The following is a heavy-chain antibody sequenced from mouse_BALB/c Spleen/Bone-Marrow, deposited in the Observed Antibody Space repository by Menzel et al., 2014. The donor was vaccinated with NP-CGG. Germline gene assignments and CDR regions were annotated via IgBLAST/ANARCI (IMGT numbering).Heavy chain of an antibody. CDR2: ISSGGGST. J-gene: IGHJ3*01. V-gene: IGHV5-12-1*01. D-gene: IGHD1-1*01. CDR1: GFAFSSYD. Sequence: EVKLMESGGGLVKPGGSLKLSCAASGFAFSSYDMSWVRRTPEKRLEWVAYISSGGGSTYYPDTVKGRFTISRDNAKNTLYLQMSSLKSEDTAVYYCARHRQLTTANWGQGTLVTVSA. CDR3: ARHRQLTTAN.